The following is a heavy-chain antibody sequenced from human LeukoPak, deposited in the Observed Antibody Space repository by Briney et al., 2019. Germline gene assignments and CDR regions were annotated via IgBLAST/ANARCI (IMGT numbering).Heavy chain of an antibody. D-gene: IGHD6-13*01. J-gene: IGHJ4*02. Sequence: GGSLRLSCAASGFTVSSNYMSWVRQAPGKGLEWVSVIYSGGSTYYADSVKGRFTISRDNSKNTPYLQINSPRAEDRAVYYSARRVIAGAGTNDYWGQGTLVTVSS. CDR3: ARRVIAGAGTNDY. CDR2: IYSGGST. CDR1: GFTVSSNY. V-gene: IGHV3-66*01.